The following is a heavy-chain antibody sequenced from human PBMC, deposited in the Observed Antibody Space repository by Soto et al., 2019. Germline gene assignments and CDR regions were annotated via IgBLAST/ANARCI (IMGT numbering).Heavy chain of an antibody. CDR1: GYTFTSYG. V-gene: IGHV1-18*01. CDR2: ISAYNGNT. D-gene: IGHD3-3*01. J-gene: IGHJ6*02. CDR3: ARERKFDFWRKGLDV. Sequence: GASVKVSCKASGYTFTSYGISWVRQAPGQGLEWMGWISAYNGNTNYAQKLQGRVTMTTDTSTSTAYMELRSLRSDDTAVYYCARERKFDFWRKGLDVWGQGTTVTVSS.